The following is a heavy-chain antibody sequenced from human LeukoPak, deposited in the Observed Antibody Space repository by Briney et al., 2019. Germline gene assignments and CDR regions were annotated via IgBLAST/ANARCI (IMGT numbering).Heavy chain of an antibody. CDR3: AKRGGLPPLDYYYYYMDV. D-gene: IGHD2-21*02. J-gene: IGHJ6*03. Sequence: GGSLRLSCAASGFTFSSYWMHWVRQAPGKGLVWVSRINPDGSDTSYADSVKGRFTISRDNSKNTLYLQMSSLRAEDTAVYYCAKRGGLPPLDYYYYYMDVWGKGTTVTVSS. CDR2: INPDGSDT. V-gene: IGHV3-74*01. CDR1: GFTFSSYW.